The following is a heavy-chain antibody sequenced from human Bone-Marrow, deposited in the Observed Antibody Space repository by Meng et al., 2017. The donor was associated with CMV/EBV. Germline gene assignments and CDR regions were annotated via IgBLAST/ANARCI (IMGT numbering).Heavy chain of an antibody. CDR1: GFTFDYYG. CDR2: ISYDGSNK. D-gene: IGHD2-15*01. V-gene: IGHV3-30*19. Sequence: GGSLRLSCAASGFTFDYYGMHWVRQAPGKGLEWVAVISYDGSNKYYADSVKGRFTISRDNSKNTLYLQMNSLRPEDTALYHCARDDCIGDICYSHWGQGTLVTVSS. J-gene: IGHJ4*02. CDR3: ARDDCIGDICYSH.